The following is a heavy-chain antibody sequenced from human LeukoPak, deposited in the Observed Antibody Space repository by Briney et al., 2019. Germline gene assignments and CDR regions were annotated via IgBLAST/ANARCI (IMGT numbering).Heavy chain of an antibody. V-gene: IGHV7-4-1*02. D-gene: IGHD3-22*01. CDR2: INTNTGNP. Sequence: ASVKVSCKASGYTFNRYGMNWVRQAPGQGLEWMGWINTNTGNPTYAQGFTGRFVFSLDTSVSTAYLQINSLKAEDTAVYYCARGYYYDSSGHAYFDYWGQGTLVTVSS. CDR1: GYTFNRYG. CDR3: ARGYYYDSSGHAYFDY. J-gene: IGHJ4*02.